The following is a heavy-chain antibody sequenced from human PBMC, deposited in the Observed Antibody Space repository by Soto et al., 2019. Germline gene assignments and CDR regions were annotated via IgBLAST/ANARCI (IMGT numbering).Heavy chain of an antibody. CDR2: INHRGST. CDR3: ARAPPYYYASSGYFFDS. J-gene: IGHJ4*02. Sequence: SETLSLTCAVYGTSFSDYFWTWIRQPPEKGLEWIGQINHRGSTTSNPSLKSRVTISVDTSSSQFSLRLSSVTAADTAVYFCARAPPYYYASSGYFFDSWGQGALVTVS. V-gene: IGHV4-34*01. CDR1: GTSFSDYF. D-gene: IGHD3-22*01.